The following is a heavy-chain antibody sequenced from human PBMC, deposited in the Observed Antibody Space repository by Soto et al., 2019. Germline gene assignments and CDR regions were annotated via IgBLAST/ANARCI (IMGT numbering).Heavy chain of an antibody. Sequence: WGSLRLSCAASGFSFSDAWMSWVRQAPGKGLEWVGRIKTRTDGGTTDYAARVNGRFTISRDDLKNTLYLQMNTLETEDTAVYYCTTHSRIVVPGGWGQGTLVPVSS. CDR1: GFSFSDAW. J-gene: IGHJ4*02. CDR3: TTHSRIVVPGG. CDR2: IKTRTDGGTT. D-gene: IGHD1-26*01. V-gene: IGHV3-15*01.